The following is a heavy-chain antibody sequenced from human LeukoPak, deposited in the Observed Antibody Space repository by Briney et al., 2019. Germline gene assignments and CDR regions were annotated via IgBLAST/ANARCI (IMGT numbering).Heavy chain of an antibody. D-gene: IGHD5-24*01. CDR3: ARVGRWLQLRNWFDP. Sequence: PSETLSLTCTVSGGSISSYYWSWIRQPPGKGLEWIGYIYYSGSTNYNPSLKSRVTISVDTSKNQFSLKLSSVTAADTAVYYCARVGRWLQLRNWFDPWGQGTLVTVSS. V-gene: IGHV4-59*12. CDR2: IYYSGST. CDR1: GGSISSYY. J-gene: IGHJ5*02.